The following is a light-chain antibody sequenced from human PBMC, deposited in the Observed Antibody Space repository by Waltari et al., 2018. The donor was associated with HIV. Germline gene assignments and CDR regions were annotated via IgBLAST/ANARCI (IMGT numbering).Light chain of an antibody. CDR2: GAS. J-gene: IGKJ2*03. V-gene: IGKV3-20*01. CDR3: QQNAGSPPYS. CDR1: QSVSSSY. Sequence: IVLTQSPGTLSLSPGETPTLSCRASQSVSSSYLAWYQQKPGQAPRLLMYGASSRATGIPDRFSGSGSGTDFTLTISRLEPEDFAVYYCQQNAGSPPYSFGQGTKLESK.